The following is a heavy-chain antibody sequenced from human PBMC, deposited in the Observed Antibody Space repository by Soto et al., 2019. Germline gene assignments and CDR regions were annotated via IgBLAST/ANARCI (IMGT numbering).Heavy chain of an antibody. Sequence: RGSLLLSCASSVFTFSIYWMHWVRQAPGKGLVWVSRINSDGSSTSYADSVKGRFTISRDNAKNTLYLQMNSLRAEDTAVYYCAMGPPSVVPAAIPDYWGQGTMVTVSS. D-gene: IGHD2-2*01. J-gene: IGHJ4*02. CDR1: VFTFSIYW. CDR3: AMGPPSVVPAAIPDY. CDR2: INSDGSST. V-gene: IGHV3-74*01.